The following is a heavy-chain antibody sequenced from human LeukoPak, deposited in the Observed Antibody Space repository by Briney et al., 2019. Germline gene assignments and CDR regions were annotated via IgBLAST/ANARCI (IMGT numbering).Heavy chain of an antibody. J-gene: IGHJ6*02. CDR1: GFTFSSYG. CDR2: ISYDGSNK. CDR3: ARDTYYYGMDV. D-gene: IGHD3-16*01. V-gene: IGHV3-30*03. Sequence: GGSLRLSCAASGFTFSSYGMHWVRQAPGKGLEWVAVISYDGSNKYYADSVKGRFTISRDNSKNTLYLQMNSLRAEDTAVYYCARDTYYYGMDVWGQGTTVTVSS.